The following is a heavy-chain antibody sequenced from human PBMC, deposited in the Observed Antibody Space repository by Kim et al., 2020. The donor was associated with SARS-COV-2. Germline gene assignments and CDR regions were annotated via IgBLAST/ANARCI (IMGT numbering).Heavy chain of an antibody. CDR3: ARYARHCSGGSCYSLDY. J-gene: IGHJ4*02. D-gene: IGHD2-15*01. Sequence: AKGRITISRDNDKKALYLQMHSLRTEDTAVYYCARYARHCSGGSCYSLDYWGQGTLVTVSS. V-gene: IGHV3-11*06.